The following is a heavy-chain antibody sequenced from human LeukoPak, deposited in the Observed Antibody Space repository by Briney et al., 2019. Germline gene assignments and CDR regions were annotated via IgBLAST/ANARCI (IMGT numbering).Heavy chain of an antibody. CDR1: GGSMTGSSYY. CDR2: VYYSGST. D-gene: IGHD2-8*01. V-gene: IGHV4-39*01. Sequence: SETLSLTCSVSGGSMTGSSYYWAWNRQPPGKGLVWIGSVYYSGSTSYSPSLKSRVTISVDTSKNQFSLRLSSVTAADTAVYYCARNVSAGYFDYWGRGTLVTVSS. CDR3: ARNVSAGYFDY. J-gene: IGHJ4*02.